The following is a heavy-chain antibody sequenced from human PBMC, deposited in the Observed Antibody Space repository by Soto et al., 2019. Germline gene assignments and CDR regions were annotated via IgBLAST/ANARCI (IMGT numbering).Heavy chain of an antibody. V-gene: IGHV1-69*02. CDR1: GGTFSSYT. D-gene: IGHD3-9*01. CDR2: IIPILGIA. J-gene: IGHJ4*02. CDR3: ASSPPYYDILTGYTKHDY. Sequence: SVKVSCKASGGTFSSYTISWVRQAPGQGLEWMGRIIPILGIANYAQKFQGRVTITADKSTSTAYMELSSLRSEDTAVYYCASSPPYYDILTGYTKHDYWGQGTLVTVSS.